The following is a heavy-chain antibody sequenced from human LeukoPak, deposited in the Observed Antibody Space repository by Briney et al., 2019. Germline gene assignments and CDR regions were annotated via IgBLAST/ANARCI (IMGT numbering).Heavy chain of an antibody. CDR1: GGSISIYY. D-gene: IGHD3-22*01. V-gene: IGHV4-59*01. J-gene: IGHJ4*02. CDR2: IYYSGST. CDR3: AAGSESYDSRGYSYYFDY. Sequence: SETLSLTCTVSGGSISIYYWTWIRQPPGKGLEWIGYIYYSGSTNYNPSLKSRVAISVDTSKNQFSLKLSSVTAADTAVYYCAAGSESYDSRGYSYYFDYWGQGTLVTVSS.